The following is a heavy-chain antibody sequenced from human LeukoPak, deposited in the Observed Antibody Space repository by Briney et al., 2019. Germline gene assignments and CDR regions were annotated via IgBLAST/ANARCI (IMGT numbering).Heavy chain of an antibody. CDR2: INPNSGGT. CDR3: ARVEPIVVVPFDY. V-gene: IGHV1-2*02. J-gene: IGHJ4*02. D-gene: IGHD2-15*01. CDR1: GYTFTGYY. Sequence: ASVKVSCKASGYTFTGYYMHWVRQAPGQGLEWMGWINPNSGGTNYAQKLQGRVTMTTDTSTSTAYMELRSLRSDDTAVYYCARVEPIVVVPFDYWGQGTLVTVSS.